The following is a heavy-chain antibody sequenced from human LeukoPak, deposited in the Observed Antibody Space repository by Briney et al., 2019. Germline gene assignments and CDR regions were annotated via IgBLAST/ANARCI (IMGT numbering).Heavy chain of an antibody. CDR3: AKGRKGLLFVRGVDFDY. V-gene: IGHV3-66*01. CDR1: GFTVSTNS. D-gene: IGHD3-10*01. CDR2: IYSDNT. Sequence: GGSLRLSCTVSGFTVSTNSMSWVRQAPGKGLEWVSFIYSDNTHYSDSVKGRFTISRDNSKNTLYLQMNSLRAEDTAVYYCAKGRKGLLFVRGVDFDYWGQGTLVTVSS. J-gene: IGHJ4*02.